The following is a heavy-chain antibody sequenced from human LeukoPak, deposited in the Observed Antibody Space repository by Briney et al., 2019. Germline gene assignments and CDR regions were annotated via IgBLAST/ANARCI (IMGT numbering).Heavy chain of an antibody. CDR1: GYSFTSYW. V-gene: IGHV5-51*01. J-gene: IGHJ4*02. CDR3: ARNTLTYYYDSSGYYSDY. CDR2: IYPGDSDT. D-gene: IGHD3-22*01. Sequence: GESLKISCKGSGYSFTSYWIGRVRQMPGKGLEWMGIIYPGDSDTRYSPSFQGQVTISADKSISTAYLQWSSLKASDTAMYYCARNTLTYYYDSSGYYSDYWGQGTLVTVSS.